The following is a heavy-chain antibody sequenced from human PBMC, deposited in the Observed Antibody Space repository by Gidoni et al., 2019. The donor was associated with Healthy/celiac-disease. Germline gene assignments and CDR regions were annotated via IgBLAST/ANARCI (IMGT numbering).Heavy chain of an antibody. CDR3: ARGDYYGSGSYYTGLDWFDP. CDR2: INHSGST. V-gene: IGHV4-34*01. CDR1: VGSFSGYY. Sequence: VQLQQWGAGLLKPSETLSRTCAVSVGSFSGYYWSVIRQPPGKGLEWIGEINHSGSTNYNPSLKSRVTISVDTSKNQFSLKLSSVTAADTAVYYCARGDYYGSGSYYTGLDWFDPWGQGTLVTVSS. D-gene: IGHD3-10*01. J-gene: IGHJ5*02.